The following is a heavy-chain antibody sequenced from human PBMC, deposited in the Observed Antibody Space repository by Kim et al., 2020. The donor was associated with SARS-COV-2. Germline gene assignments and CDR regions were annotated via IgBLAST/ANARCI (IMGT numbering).Heavy chain of an antibody. CDR1: GGSISSSSYY. CDR3: ARDDCTGGVCYFDSWGGFDY. J-gene: IGHJ4*02. Sequence: SETLSLTCTVSGGSISSSSYYWGWIRQPPGKGLEWIGSIYYSGSTYYNPSLKSRVTISVDTSKNQFSLKLSSVTAADTAVYYCARDDCTGGVCYFDSWGGFDYWGQGTLVTVSS. CDR2: IYYSGST. V-gene: IGHV4-39*02. D-gene: IGHD2-8*02.